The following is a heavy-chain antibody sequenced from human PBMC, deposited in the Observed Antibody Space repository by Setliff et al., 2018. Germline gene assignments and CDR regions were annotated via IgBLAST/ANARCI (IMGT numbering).Heavy chain of an antibody. D-gene: IGHD5-12*01. CDR2: IIPIFGTA. CDR1: GGTFSSYA. Sequence: SVKVSCKASGGTFSSYAISWVRQAPGQGLEWMGGIIPIFGTANYAQKFQGRVTITADESTSTAYMELSSLRSEDTAVYYCARGNRDGYIPFEHWGQGTRVTVSS. J-gene: IGHJ4*02. CDR3: ARGNRDGYIPFEH. V-gene: IGHV1-69*13.